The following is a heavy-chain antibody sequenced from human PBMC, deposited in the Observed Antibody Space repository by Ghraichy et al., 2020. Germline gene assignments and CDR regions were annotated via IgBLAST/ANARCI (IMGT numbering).Heavy chain of an antibody. J-gene: IGHJ6*02. CDR3: ARGYYYYGMDV. Sequence: SKTLSLTCAVYGGSFSGYYWSWIRQPPGKGLEWIGEINHSGSTNYNPSLKSRVTISVDTSKNQFSLKLSSVTAADTAVYYCARGYYYYGMDVWGQGTTVTVSS. CDR1: GGSFSGYY. V-gene: IGHV4-34*01. CDR2: INHSGST.